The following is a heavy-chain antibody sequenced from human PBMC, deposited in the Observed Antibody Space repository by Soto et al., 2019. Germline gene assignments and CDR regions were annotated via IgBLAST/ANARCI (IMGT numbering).Heavy chain of an antibody. CDR3: AKAWGIDY. CDR2: ISGSGSST. D-gene: IGHD3-16*01. J-gene: IGHJ4*02. CDR1: GFTFSSYT. V-gene: IGHV3-23*01. Sequence: EVQLLESGGGLVEPGGSRRLSCAASGFTFSSYTMSWVRQAPGKGLEWVSTISGSGSSTYSADDVKGRFTISRDNSKNTLYLPMNSLRVEDTAIYYCAKAWGIDYWGQRTMVTVSS.